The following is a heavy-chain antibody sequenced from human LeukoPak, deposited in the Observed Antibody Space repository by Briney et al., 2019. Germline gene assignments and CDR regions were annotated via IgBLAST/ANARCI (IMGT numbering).Heavy chain of an antibody. CDR2: ISASGGST. Sequence: PGGSLRLSCAASGFTFSNYAMSWVRQAPGQGLEWVSTISASGGSTYYADSAKGRFTISRDNSKNAVFLQMNSLRAEDTAVYYCAKGRPGPFDIWGQGTMVTVSS. V-gene: IGHV3-23*01. CDR3: AKGRPGPFDI. CDR1: GFTFSNYA. J-gene: IGHJ3*02.